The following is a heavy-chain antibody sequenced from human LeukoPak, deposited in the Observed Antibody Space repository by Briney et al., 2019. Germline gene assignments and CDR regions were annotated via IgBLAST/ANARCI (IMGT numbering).Heavy chain of an antibody. D-gene: IGHD1-20*01. Sequence: GRSLRLSCAASGFTFSTHGMHWVRQSPGKGLEWVAVIEHDGSGIYYTDSVKGRFTISRDNPIHTLYLQMNSLRAEDTAVYYCARENYNWNPDQGYKVFDYWGQGILVTVSS. V-gene: IGHV3-30*03. CDR3: ARENYNWNPDQGYKVFDY. J-gene: IGHJ4*02. CDR1: GFTFSTHG. CDR2: IEHDGSGI.